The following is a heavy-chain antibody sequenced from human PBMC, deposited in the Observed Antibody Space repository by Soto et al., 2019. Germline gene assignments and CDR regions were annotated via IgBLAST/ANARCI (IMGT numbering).Heavy chain of an antibody. CDR2: IYSGGST. J-gene: IGHJ4*02. CDR3: ARGLRDFWSGYYIYDY. V-gene: IGHV3-53*01. CDR1: GFTVSSNY. Sequence: GGSLRLSCAASGFTVSSNYMSWVRQAPGKGLEWVSVIYSGGSTYYADSVKGRFTISRDNSKNTLYLQMNSLRAEDTAVYYCARGLRDFWSGYYIYDYWGQGTLVTVSS. D-gene: IGHD3-3*01.